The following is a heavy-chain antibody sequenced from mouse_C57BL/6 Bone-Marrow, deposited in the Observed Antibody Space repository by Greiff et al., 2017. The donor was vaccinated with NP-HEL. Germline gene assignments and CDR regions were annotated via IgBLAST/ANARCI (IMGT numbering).Heavy chain of an antibody. CDR3: ASPYYSNYGFAY. V-gene: IGHV3-6*01. Sequence: EVQLQESGPGLVKPSQSLSLTCSVTGYSITSGYYWYWIRQFPGNKLEWMGYISYDGSNNYNPSLKNRISITRDTSKNQFFLKLNSVTTEDTATYYCASPYYSNYGFAYWGQGTLVTVSA. CDR1: GYSITSGYY. CDR2: ISYDGSN. D-gene: IGHD2-5*01. J-gene: IGHJ3*01.